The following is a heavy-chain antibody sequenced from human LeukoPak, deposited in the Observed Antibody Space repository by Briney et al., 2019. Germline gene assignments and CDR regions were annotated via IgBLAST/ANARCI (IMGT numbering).Heavy chain of an antibody. CDR3: AREVLYCTNGVCYQDLYYYYGMDV. CDR1: GYTFTSYG. CDR2: ISAYNGNT. Sequence: ASVTVSCKASGYTFTSYGISWVRQAPGQGLEWMGWISAYNGNTNYAQKLQGRVTMTTDTSTSTAYMELRSLRSDDTGVYYCAREVLYCTNGVCYQDLYYYYGMDVWGQGTTVTVSS. V-gene: IGHV1-18*01. J-gene: IGHJ6*02. D-gene: IGHD2-8*01.